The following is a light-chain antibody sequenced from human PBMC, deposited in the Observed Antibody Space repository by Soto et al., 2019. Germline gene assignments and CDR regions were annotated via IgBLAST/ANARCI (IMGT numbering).Light chain of an antibody. CDR2: AAS. CDR1: QGISSY. Sequence: AIRMTQSPSSLSASTGDRVTITCRASQGISSYLAWYQQKPGKAPKLLIYAASTLQSGVPSRFSGSGSGTDFTLTISCLQSEDFATYYCQQYYSYRLTFGGGTKVGIK. J-gene: IGKJ4*01. V-gene: IGKV1-8*01. CDR3: QQYYSYRLT.